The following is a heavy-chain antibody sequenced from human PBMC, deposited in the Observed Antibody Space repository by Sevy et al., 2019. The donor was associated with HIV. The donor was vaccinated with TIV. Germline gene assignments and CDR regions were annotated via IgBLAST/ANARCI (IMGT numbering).Heavy chain of an antibody. CDR3: ARPRANYVDHYFFYAMDV. V-gene: IGHV3-30*03. CDR1: GFTFRNYG. D-gene: IGHD4-17*01. J-gene: IGHJ6*02. CDR2: ISYDGSDK. Sequence: GGSLRLSCAASGFTFRNYGMNWVRQAPGKGLEWVALISYDGSDKYYADSVKGRFTISRDNFKNTLFLQMNSLTTEDTAVYYCARPRANYVDHYFFYAMDVWGQGTTVTVSS.